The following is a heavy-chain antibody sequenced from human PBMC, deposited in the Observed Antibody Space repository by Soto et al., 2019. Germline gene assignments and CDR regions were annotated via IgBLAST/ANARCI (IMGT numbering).Heavy chain of an antibody. CDR3: ARDRKQLVVWEVIGEHYYYGMDA. Sequence: SETLSLTCTVSGGSISSGGYYWSWIRQHPGKGLEWIGYIYYSGSTYYNPSLKSRVTISVDTSKNQFSLKLSSVTAADTAVYYCARDRKQLVVWEVIGEHYYYGMDAWGQGTTVTVSS. CDR1: GGSISSGGYY. V-gene: IGHV4-31*03. J-gene: IGHJ6*02. D-gene: IGHD6-6*01. CDR2: IYYSGST.